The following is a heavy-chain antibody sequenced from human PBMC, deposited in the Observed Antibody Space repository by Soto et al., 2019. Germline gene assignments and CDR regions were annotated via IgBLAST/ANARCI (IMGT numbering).Heavy chain of an antibody. Sequence: ASVKVSCKASGYTFTGYYLHWVRQAPGQGLEWMGMINPSVGNTSYAQKFQGRVTMTRDTSTSTVYMELSSLRSEDMAVYYCARVGREDYWGQGTLVTVSS. CDR3: ARVGREDY. V-gene: IGHV1-46*01. J-gene: IGHJ4*02. CDR2: INPSVGNT. CDR1: GYTFTGYY.